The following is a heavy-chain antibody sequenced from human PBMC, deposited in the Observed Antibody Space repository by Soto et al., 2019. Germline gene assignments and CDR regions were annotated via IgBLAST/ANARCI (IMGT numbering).Heavy chain of an antibody. CDR1: GFTVSSNY. D-gene: IGHD6-19*01. V-gene: IGHV3-66*01. CDR3: ARDRYSSGWSDY. CDR2: IYSGGST. Sequence: EVQLVESGGGLVQPGGSLRLSCAASGFTVSSNYMSWVRQAPGKGLEWVSVIYSGGSTYYADSVKGRFTISRDNSKNTLYLQMNSMRAEDTAVYYCARDRYSSGWSDYWGQGTLVTVSS. J-gene: IGHJ4*02.